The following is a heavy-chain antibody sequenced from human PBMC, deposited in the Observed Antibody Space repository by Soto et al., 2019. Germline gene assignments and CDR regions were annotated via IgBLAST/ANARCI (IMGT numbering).Heavy chain of an antibody. CDR3: PRERESASEH. CDR2: IYYTGTT. Sequence: AETLSLTCTVSGGSISSSTYHWAWIRQPPGKGLEWIASIYYTGTTYYSPSLKSRVTISVDTSKNHFSLKLSSVTAADTAVYYCPRERESASEHWGQGTLVTVSS. CDR1: GGSISSSTYH. J-gene: IGHJ4*02. V-gene: IGHV4-39*02.